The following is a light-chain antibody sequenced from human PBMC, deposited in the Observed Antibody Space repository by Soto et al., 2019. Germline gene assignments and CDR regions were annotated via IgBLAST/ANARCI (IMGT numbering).Light chain of an antibody. CDR3: QQYGSSSWT. J-gene: IGKJ1*01. CDR1: QSISSSY. V-gene: IGKV3-20*01. CDR2: GAS. Sequence: EVVLTQSLATLSLSPGERATLSCRASQSISSSYLAWYQQRPGQAPRLLIYGASSRATGIPDRFSGSGSGTEFTLTISRLEPEDFAVYYCQQYGSSSWTFGQGTKVDVK.